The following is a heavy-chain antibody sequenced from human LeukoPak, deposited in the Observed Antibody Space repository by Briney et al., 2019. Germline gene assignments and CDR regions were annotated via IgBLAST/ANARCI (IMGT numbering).Heavy chain of an antibody. CDR3: ARVHTYYYDSSGYYLTY. CDR1: GFTFSSDW. D-gene: IGHD3-22*01. Sequence: GGSLRLSCAASGFTFSSDWMSWVRQAPGKGLKWVANIKQDGSEKYYVDSAKGRFTISRDNAKNSLYLQMNSLRAEDTAVYYCARVHTYYYDSSGYYLTYWGQGALVTVSA. J-gene: IGHJ4*02. CDR2: IKQDGSEK. V-gene: IGHV3-7*01.